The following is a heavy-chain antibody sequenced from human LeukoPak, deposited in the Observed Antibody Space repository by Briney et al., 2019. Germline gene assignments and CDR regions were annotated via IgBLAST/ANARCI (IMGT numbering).Heavy chain of an antibody. CDR3: ARDALGAARSNFADY. D-gene: IGHD6-6*01. CDR2: IYPRDGST. Sequence: ASVKVSCKASGYTLTSNYIHWVRQAPGQGLEWMGMIYPRDGSTSYAQKFQGRVTVTRDTSTSTVHMELGGLRSEDTAVYYCARDALGAARSNFADYWGQGTLVTVSS. V-gene: IGHV1-46*01. CDR1: GYTLTSNY. J-gene: IGHJ4*02.